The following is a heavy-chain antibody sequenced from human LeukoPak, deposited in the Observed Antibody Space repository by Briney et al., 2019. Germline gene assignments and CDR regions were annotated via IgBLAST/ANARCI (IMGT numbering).Heavy chain of an antibody. V-gene: IGHV3-30-3*01. Sequence: PGRSLRLSCAASGFTFSNYVMHWVRQAPGKGLEWVAVISFDGGNKYYPDSVKGRFTISRDKSKNTLYLQMNGLRAEDTAVYYCARGGSRYCSSGSCYPLDYWGQGTLVTVSS. CDR2: ISFDGGNK. CDR1: GFTFSNYV. J-gene: IGHJ4*02. CDR3: ARGGSRYCSSGSCYPLDY. D-gene: IGHD2-15*01.